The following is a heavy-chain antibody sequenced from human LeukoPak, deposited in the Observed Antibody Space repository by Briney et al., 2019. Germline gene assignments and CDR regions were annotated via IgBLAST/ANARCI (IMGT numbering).Heavy chain of an antibody. Sequence: GASVKVSCKASGYTFTSYGISWVRQAPGRGLEWMGWISAYNGNTNYAQKLQGRVTMTTDTSTSTAYMELRSLRSDDTAVYYCARDWRQINTGSFDYWGQGTLVTVSS. CDR1: GYTFTSYG. J-gene: IGHJ4*02. CDR3: ARDWRQINTGSFDY. D-gene: IGHD1-1*01. CDR2: ISAYNGNT. V-gene: IGHV1-18*01.